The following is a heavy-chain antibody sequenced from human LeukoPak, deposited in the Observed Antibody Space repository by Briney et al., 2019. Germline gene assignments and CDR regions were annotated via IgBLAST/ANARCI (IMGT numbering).Heavy chain of an antibody. J-gene: IGHJ6*03. V-gene: IGHV3-21*01. CDR3: AEDPNYGDYYYYYYMDV. CDR2: ISTSSNYR. CDR1: GFTFCSYD. D-gene: IGHD4-17*01. Sequence: PGGSLRLSCAASGFTFCSYDMNWVRRAPGKGLEWVSSISTSSNYRYYADSVKGRFTISRDNAKNSLYLQMNSLRAEDTAVYYCAEDPNYGDYYYYYYMDVWGKGTTVTISS.